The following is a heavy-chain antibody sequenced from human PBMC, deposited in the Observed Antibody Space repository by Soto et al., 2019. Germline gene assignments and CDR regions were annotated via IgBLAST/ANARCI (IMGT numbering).Heavy chain of an antibody. CDR2: ISAGGGST. CDR1: GFIFNSYA. V-gene: IGHV3-23*01. Sequence: GGSLRLSCAASGFIFNSYAMSWVRQAPGKGLEWVSSISAGGGSTYYADSVKGRFTISRDNTKNTLYLQMTSLRAEDTATYYCVKNRYSSSSYYLHYWGQGTLVTVSS. D-gene: IGHD6-6*01. J-gene: IGHJ4*02. CDR3: VKNRYSSSSYYLHY.